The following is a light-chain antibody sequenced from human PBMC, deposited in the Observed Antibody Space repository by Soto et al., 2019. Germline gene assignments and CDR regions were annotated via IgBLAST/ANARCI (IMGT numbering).Light chain of an antibody. Sequence: QSVLTQPASVSGSPGQSITISCTGSSSDVGGYNSVSWYQQHPGKAPKLMIYDVSYRPSGVSIRFSGSKSGNTASLTISGLQAEDEADYYCSSYTSSSTLFYVFGTGTKVT. J-gene: IGLJ1*01. CDR2: DVS. CDR1: SSDVGGYNS. V-gene: IGLV2-14*03. CDR3: SSYTSSSTLFYV.